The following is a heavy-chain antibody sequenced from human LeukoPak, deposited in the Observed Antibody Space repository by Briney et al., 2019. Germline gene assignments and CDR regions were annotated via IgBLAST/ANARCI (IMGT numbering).Heavy chain of an antibody. V-gene: IGHV4-61*02. Sequence: SETLSLTCTVSGGSISSGSYYWSWIRQPAGKGLEWIGRIYTSGSTNYNPSLKSRVTISVDTSKNQFSLKLSSVTAADTAVYYCAITRAYDSSGYSFDYWGQGTLVTVPS. CDR2: IYTSGST. CDR1: GGSISSGSYY. D-gene: IGHD3-22*01. J-gene: IGHJ4*02. CDR3: AITRAYDSSGYSFDY.